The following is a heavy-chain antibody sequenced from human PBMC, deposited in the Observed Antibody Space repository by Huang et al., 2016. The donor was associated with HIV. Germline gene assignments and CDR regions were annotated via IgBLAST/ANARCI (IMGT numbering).Heavy chain of an antibody. CDR2: IYPGDSDT. CDR1: GYKFTSYW. D-gene: IGHD2-15*01. CDR3: ARQRASGSTYVDS. Sequence: EVQLVQSGAEVKKPGEYLKISCKGSGYKFTSYWIAWVRQMPGKGLERMVIIYPGDSDTRYSPSFQGQVTSSADKSINTAYLQWSSLKTSDTAMYFCARQRASGSTYVDSWGQGTLLTVYS. J-gene: IGHJ4*02. V-gene: IGHV5-51*01.